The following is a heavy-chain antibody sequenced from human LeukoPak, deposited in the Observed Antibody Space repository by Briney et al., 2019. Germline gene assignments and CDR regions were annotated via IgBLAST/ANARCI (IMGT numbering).Heavy chain of an antibody. J-gene: IGHJ4*02. CDR2: ISSSSSYI. CDR3: ARKAELDY. CDR1: GSTFSSDD. Sequence: KTGGSLRLSCAASGSTFSSDDMNWVRQAPGKGLEWVSSISSSSSYIYYADSVKGRFTISRDNAKNSLYLQMNSLRAEDTAVYYCARKAELDYWGQGTLVSVSS. D-gene: IGHD6-13*01. V-gene: IGHV3-21*01.